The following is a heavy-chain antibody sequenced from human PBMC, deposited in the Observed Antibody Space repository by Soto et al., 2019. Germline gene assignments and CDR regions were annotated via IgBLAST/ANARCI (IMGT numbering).Heavy chain of an antibody. CDR3: AKSPPPADAFDF. CDR1: GITFINYA. Sequence: EVQLLESGGGLVQPGGSLRLSCAASGITFINYAMSWVRQAPGKGLEWVSTISGSGDITYHADSVKGRFTISRDNSKNTPYLQMNTLRAEDPAVYYWAKSPPPADAFDFWGQGTVVTVSS. CDR2: ISGSGDIT. V-gene: IGHV3-23*01. J-gene: IGHJ3*01.